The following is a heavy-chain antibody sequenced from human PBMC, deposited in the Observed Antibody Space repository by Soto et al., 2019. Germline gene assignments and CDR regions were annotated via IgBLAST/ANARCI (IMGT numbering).Heavy chain of an antibody. CDR3: ARDALRNYYDSSGYMDY. D-gene: IGHD3-22*01. J-gene: IGHJ4*02. Sequence: QVQLVQSGAEVKKPGSSVKVSCKASGGTFSSYAISWVRQAPGQGLEWMGGIIPIFGTANYAQKFQGRVTITADESTSTAYMELSSLRSEDKAVYYCARDALRNYYDSSGYMDYWGQGTLVTVSS. V-gene: IGHV1-69*01. CDR2: IIPIFGTA. CDR1: GGTFSSYA.